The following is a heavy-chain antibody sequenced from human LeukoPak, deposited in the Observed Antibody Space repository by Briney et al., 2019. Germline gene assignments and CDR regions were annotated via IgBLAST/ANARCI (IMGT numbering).Heavy chain of an antibody. J-gene: IGHJ5*02. CDR2: ISAYNGNT. CDR3: ARGILYSTKWGNWFDP. Sequence: ASVKVSCKASGYTFTSYGISWVRQAPGQGLEWMGWISAYNGNTNYAQKLQGRVTMTTDTSTSTAYMELRSLRSDDTAVYYCARGILYSTKWGNWFDPWGQGTLVTVSS. CDR1: GYTFTSYG. D-gene: IGHD2-15*01. V-gene: IGHV1-18*04.